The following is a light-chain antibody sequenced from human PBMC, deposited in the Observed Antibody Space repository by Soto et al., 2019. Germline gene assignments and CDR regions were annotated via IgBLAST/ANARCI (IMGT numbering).Light chain of an antibody. CDR3: QRYDSFRT. V-gene: IGKV3-20*01. CDR1: QSVRPNF. J-gene: IGKJ1*01. Sequence: EIVLTQSPGTLSLSPGERATLSCRASQSVRPNFLAWYQQKPAQAPRLLIYGVSDRATGIPDRFSGSGSGTDFPLTITRLEPEDFAMYYCQRYDSFRTFGQGTKVEI. CDR2: GVS.